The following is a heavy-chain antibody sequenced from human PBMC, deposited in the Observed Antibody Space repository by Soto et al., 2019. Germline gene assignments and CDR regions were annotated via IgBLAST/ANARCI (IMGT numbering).Heavy chain of an antibody. J-gene: IGHJ4*02. CDR3: ASPPGYSSGWYFY. D-gene: IGHD6-19*01. CDR1: GFTFSSYA. CDR2: ISGSGGST. Sequence: EVQLLESGGGLVQPGGSLRLSCAASGFTFSSYAMSWVRQAPGKGLEWVSAISGSGGSTYYADSVKGRFTISRDNSKNTLYLQMNSLRAEDPAVYYCASPPGYSSGWYFYWGQVTLVTVSS. V-gene: IGHV3-23*01.